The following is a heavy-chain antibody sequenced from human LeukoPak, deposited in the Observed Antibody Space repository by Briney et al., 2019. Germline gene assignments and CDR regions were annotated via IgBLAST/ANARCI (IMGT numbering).Heavy chain of an antibody. CDR3: ASSDRDYFDY. V-gene: IGHV1-2*02. J-gene: IGHJ4*02. Sequence: ASVKVSCKASGYTFTGYNMHWVRQAPGQGPEWMGWINPNSGGTNYAQKFQGRVIMTRDTSISTAYMELSRLRSDETAMYYCASSDRDYFDYWGQGTLVTVSS. CDR1: GYTFTGYN. CDR2: INPNSGGT.